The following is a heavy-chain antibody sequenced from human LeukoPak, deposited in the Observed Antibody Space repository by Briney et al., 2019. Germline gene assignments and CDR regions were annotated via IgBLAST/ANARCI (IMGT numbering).Heavy chain of an antibody. V-gene: IGHV3-30*02. Sequence: GGSLRLSCAASGFTFTSYGMHWVRQAPGKGLEWVAFIRYDGSNKNYADSVKGRFTISRDNSKSTLYLQMNSLRAEDTAVYYCATTRGGNQLPIYHLAEYFQHWGQGTLVTVSS. J-gene: IGHJ1*01. CDR2: IRYDGSNK. CDR1: GFTFTSYG. D-gene: IGHD1-14*01. CDR3: ATTRGGNQLPIYHLAEYFQH.